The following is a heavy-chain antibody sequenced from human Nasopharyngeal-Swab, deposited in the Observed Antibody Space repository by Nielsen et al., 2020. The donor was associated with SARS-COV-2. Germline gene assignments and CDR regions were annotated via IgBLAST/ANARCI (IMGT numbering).Heavy chain of an antibody. Sequence: ASVTVSCKASGYTFTSYYIHLVRQSPGQGLEWMGIINPSGGSTSYAQKFQGRVTMTRDTSTSTVYMELSSLRSEDTAVYYCARATYYDFWSGYYTALGGMDVWGQGTTVTVSS. J-gene: IGHJ6*02. D-gene: IGHD3-3*01. V-gene: IGHV1-46*01. CDR3: ARATYYDFWSGYYTALGGMDV. CDR1: GYTFTSYY. CDR2: INPSGGST.